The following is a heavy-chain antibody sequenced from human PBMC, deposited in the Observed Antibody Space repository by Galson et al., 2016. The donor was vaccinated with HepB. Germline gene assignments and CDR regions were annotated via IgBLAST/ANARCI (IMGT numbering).Heavy chain of an antibody. CDR3: VRVGGSGWSGVFDY. CDR1: GFSFDDYG. D-gene: IGHD6-13*01. V-gene: IGHV3-20*04. J-gene: IGHJ4*02. Sequence: SLRLSCAVSGFSFDDYGMSWVRQAPGKGLEWVSGVNWKGHNKGYADSVKGRFSIARDNGNNSLYLQMNSLRVDDTAIYYCVRVGGSGWSGVFDYWAQGALVTVSS. CDR2: VNWKGHNK.